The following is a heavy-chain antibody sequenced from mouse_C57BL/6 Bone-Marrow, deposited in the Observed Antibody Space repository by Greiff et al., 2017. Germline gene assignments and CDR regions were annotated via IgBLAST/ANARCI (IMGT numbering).Heavy chain of an antibody. CDR1: GYSITSGYY. V-gene: IGHV3-6*01. Sequence: EVQLVESGPGLVKPSQSLSLTCSVTGYSITSGYYWNWIRQFPGNKLEWMGYISYDGSNNYNPSLKNRISITRDTSKNQFFLKLNSVTTEDTATYYCARATTVPDYWGQGTTLTVSS. CDR3: ARATTVPDY. D-gene: IGHD1-1*01. J-gene: IGHJ2*01. CDR2: ISYDGSN.